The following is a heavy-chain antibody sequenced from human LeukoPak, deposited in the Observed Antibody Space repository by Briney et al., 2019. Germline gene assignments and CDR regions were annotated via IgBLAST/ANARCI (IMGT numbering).Heavy chain of an antibody. J-gene: IGHJ4*02. CDR1: GGSISRNNYY. V-gene: IGHV4-39*01. D-gene: IGHD3-3*01. CDR3: QSRFLEWLLDY. CDR2: IYYGGYT. Sequence: SETLSLTCTVSGGSISRNNYYWGWIRQPPGKGLEWIGSIYYGGYTYYNPSLKSRVTISVDTSKNQFSLKLSSVTAADTAIYYCQSRFLEWLLDYWGQGTLDTVSS.